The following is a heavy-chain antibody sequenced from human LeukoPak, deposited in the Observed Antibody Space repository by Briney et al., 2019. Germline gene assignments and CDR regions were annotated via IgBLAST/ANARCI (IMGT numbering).Heavy chain of an antibody. J-gene: IGHJ4*02. CDR1: GFTFSSYG. D-gene: IGHD6-19*01. CDR3: ARYRLVWLPAPVFDY. Sequence: GGSLRLSCAASGFTFSSYGMHWVRQAPGKGLEWVAVISYDGSNKYYADSVKGRFTISRDNSKNTLYLQMNSLRAEDTAVYYCARYRLVWLPAPVFDYWGPGTLVTVSS. V-gene: IGHV3-30*03. CDR2: ISYDGSNK.